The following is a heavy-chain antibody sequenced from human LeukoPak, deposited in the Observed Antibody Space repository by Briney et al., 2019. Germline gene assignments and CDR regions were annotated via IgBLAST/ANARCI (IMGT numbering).Heavy chain of an antibody. V-gene: IGHV3-66*01. CDR1: GFSVSSHY. CDR3: ARDSHKDF. Sequence: GGSLRLSCAVSGFSVSSHYMSWVRQPPGKGLEWVSVIYSGGGIYYADSVKGRFTSSRDNAKNMIYLQFNSLRVEDTPVYFCARDSHKDFWGQGALVTVSS. CDR2: IYSGGGI. J-gene: IGHJ4*02.